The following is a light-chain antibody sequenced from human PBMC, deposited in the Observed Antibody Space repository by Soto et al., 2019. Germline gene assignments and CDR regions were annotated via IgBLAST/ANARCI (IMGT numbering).Light chain of an antibody. CDR3: QQYGSSPV. Sequence: EIVWTQSPGTLSLSPRERATLSCRASQSGSSSYLAWYPQKPGQAPRLLIYGASSRATGIPDRFSGSGSGTDFTLTISRLETEDFAGYYCQQYGSSPVFGQGNQVQIK. CDR2: GAS. CDR1: QSGSSSY. J-gene: IGKJ1*01. V-gene: IGKV3-20*01.